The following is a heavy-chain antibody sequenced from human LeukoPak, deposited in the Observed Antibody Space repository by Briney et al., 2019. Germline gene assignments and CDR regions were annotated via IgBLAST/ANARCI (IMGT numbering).Heavy chain of an antibody. D-gene: IGHD5-18*01. Sequence: SETLSLTRTVSGGSISSYYWSWIRQPPGKGLEWIGYIYYSGSTNYNPSLKSRVTISVDTSKNQFSLKLSSVTAADTAVYYCARRGGYSYGFDYWGQGTLVTVSS. CDR3: ARRGGYSYGFDY. CDR1: GGSISSYY. J-gene: IGHJ4*02. CDR2: IYYSGST. V-gene: IGHV4-59*01.